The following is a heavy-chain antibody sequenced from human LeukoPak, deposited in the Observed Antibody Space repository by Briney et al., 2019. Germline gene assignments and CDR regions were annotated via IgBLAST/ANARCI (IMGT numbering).Heavy chain of an antibody. CDR3: AKAQYCSGGSCYYDY. V-gene: IGHV3-23*01. J-gene: IGHJ4*02. D-gene: IGHD2-15*01. CDR1: GFTFNNYA. CDR2: ISGSGGYT. Sequence: GGSLRLSCAASGFTFNNYAMSWVRQAPGKGLEWVSAISGSGGYTFYVDSVKGHFTISRDNSKNTLYLQMNSLRAEDTAVYYCAKAQYCSGGSCYYDYWGQGTLVTVSS.